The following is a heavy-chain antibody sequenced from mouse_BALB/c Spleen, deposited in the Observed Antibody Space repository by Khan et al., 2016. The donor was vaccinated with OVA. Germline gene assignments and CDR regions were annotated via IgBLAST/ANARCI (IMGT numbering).Heavy chain of an antibody. CDR3: ARSGYFAWFAY. V-gene: IGHV14-1*02. CDR2: IDPENDET. J-gene: IGHJ3*01. CDR1: GFNIKDYY. Sequence: VQLQQSGTDLVRPGALVKLSCKASGFNIKDYYMHWVKQRPEQGLEWIGWIDPENDETLYDPKFQGKASVTADTSSNTAYLQLSRLASEDTAVYYCARSGYFAWFAYGGRGTLVTVSA.